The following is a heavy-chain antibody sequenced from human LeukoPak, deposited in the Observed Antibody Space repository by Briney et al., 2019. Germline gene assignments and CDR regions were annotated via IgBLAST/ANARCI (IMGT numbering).Heavy chain of an antibody. CDR2: INHSGST. J-gene: IGHJ3*02. Sequence: SETLSLTCAVYGGSFSGYYWSWIRQPPGKGLEWIGEINHSGSTNYNPSLKSRVTISVDTSKNQFSLKLSSVTAADTAVYYCARVRITMIVVVITPDAFDIWGQGTMFTVSS. CDR3: ARVRITMIVVVITPDAFDI. V-gene: IGHV4-34*01. D-gene: IGHD3-22*01. CDR1: GGSFSGYY.